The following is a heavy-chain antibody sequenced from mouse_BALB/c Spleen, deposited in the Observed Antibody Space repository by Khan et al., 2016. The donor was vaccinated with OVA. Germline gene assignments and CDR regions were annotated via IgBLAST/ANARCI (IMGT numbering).Heavy chain of an antibody. Sequence: VQLQESGPGLVKPSQSLSLTCTVTGYSITSEYAWNWIRQFPGNKLEWMGYINYSGNTRFNPSLKSRTSITRDTSKNQFFLQLNSVTTEDTATCYCARKDYYDYDPFPYWGQGTLVTVSA. J-gene: IGHJ3*01. CDR3: ARKDYYDYDPFPY. D-gene: IGHD2-4*01. V-gene: IGHV3-2*02. CDR1: GYSITSEYA. CDR2: INYSGNT.